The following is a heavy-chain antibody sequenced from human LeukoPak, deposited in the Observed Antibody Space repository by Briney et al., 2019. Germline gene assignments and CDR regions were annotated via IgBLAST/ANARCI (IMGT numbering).Heavy chain of an antibody. CDR1: GFSFSSYV. D-gene: IGHD4-17*01. CDR2: IKQDGSEK. CDR3: ARHDYGDYVLSFYFDY. V-gene: IGHV3-7*03. Sequence: GRSLRLSCAASGFSFSSYVMHWVRQAPGKGLEWVANIKQDGSEKYYVDSVKGRFTISRDNAKNSLYLQMNSLRAEDTAVYYCARHDYGDYVLSFYFDYWGQGALVTVSS. J-gene: IGHJ4*02.